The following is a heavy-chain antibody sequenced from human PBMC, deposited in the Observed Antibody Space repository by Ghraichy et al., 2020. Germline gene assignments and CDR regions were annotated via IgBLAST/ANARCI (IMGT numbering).Heavy chain of an antibody. V-gene: IGHV3-23*01. CDR1: GFTFSNYA. J-gene: IGHJ4*02. CDR2: ISGSADTT. D-gene: IGHD6-19*01. Sequence: GESLNISCAASGFTFSNYAMSWVRQAPGKGLEWVSAISGSADTTYYADSVKGRFTISRDNSKNRFFLQMNSLRAEDTAVYYCAKGLIWQWLARGVDYWGQGTQVTVSS. CDR3: AKGLIWQWLARGVDY.